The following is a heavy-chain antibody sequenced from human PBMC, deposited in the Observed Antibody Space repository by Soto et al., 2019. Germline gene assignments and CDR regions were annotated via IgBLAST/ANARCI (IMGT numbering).Heavy chain of an antibody. Sequence: QVVLVQSGAEVKKPGASVKVSCKASGYRFTDSYVHWVRQAPGQGPEWMGWVNPKRGDAVYAQKFQGWVTMTRDTATTTVYLEVNSLKSDDTAVYYCARDPGIPGRYWYFDLWGRGTLVTVSS. V-gene: IGHV1-2*04. D-gene: IGHD2-21*01. J-gene: IGHJ2*01. CDR3: ARDPGIPGRYWYFDL. CDR2: VNPKRGDA. CDR1: GYRFTDSY.